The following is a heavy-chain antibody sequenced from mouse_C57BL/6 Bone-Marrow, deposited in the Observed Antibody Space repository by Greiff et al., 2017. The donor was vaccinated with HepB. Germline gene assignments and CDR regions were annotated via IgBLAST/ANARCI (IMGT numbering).Heavy chain of an antibody. CDR2: IYPGDGDT. J-gene: IGHJ2*01. V-gene: IGHV1-82*01. Sequence: VQLQQSGPELVKPGASVKISCKASGYAFSSSWMNWVKQRPGKGLEWIGRIYPGDGDTNYNGKFKGKATLTADNSSSTAYMQLSSLTSEDSAVYFCARMGTVDYWGQGTTLTVSS. CDR3: ARMGTVDY. CDR1: GYAFSSSW. D-gene: IGHD2-3*01.